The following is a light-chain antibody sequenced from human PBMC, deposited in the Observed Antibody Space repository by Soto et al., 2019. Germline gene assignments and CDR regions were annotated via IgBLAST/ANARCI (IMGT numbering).Light chain of an antibody. CDR3: LQYVASPWT. V-gene: IGKV3-20*01. J-gene: IGKJ1*01. CDR1: QSVSGSH. CDR2: DAS. Sequence: ENVLTQSPGTLSLSPGERATLSCRASQSVSGSHLAWNQQKPGQAPRLLIYDASNRATGIPDRFSGSGSGTDFTLTISRLEPEDFAVYFCLQYVASPWTFGQGARVEIK.